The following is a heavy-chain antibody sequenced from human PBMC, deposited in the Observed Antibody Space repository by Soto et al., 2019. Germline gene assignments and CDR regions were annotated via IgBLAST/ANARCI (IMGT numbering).Heavy chain of an antibody. D-gene: IGHD3-10*01. V-gene: IGHV3-33*01. CDR1: GFTFSSYG. Sequence: GGSLRLSCAASGFTFSSYGMHWVRQAPGKGLEWVAVIWYDGSNKYYADSVKGRFTISRDNSKNTLYLQMNSLRAEDTAVYYCARGSSQESAWFGELPFTYYYYYYMDVWGKGTTVTVSS. J-gene: IGHJ6*03. CDR3: ARGSSQESAWFGELPFTYYYYYYMDV. CDR2: IWYDGSNK.